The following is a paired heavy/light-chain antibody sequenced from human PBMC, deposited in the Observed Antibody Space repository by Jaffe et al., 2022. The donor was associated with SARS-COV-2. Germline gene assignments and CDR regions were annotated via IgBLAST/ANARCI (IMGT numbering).Light chain of an antibody. Sequence: DIQMTQSPSSLSASVGDRVTITCRASQGISNYLAWFQQKPGKAPKSLIYAASSLQSGVPSRFSGSGSGTDFTLTISSLQPEDFATYYCQQYNSYPRTFGGGTKVEIK. J-gene: IGKJ4*01. CDR3: QQYNSYPRT. CDR1: QGISNY. CDR2: AAS. V-gene: IGKV1-16*01.
Heavy chain of an antibody. CDR3: AHHLGITTSTIDY. D-gene: IGHD3-22*01. CDR1: GLTFSSYA. Sequence: EVQLVESGGGLVQPGGSLRLSCAASGLTFSSYAMSWVRQAPGKGLEWVSTISAGGGTTFYADSVKGRFTISRDNSKNTLFLQMISLRVEDSAVYYCAHHLGITTSTIDYWGQGTLVTVSS. J-gene: IGHJ4*02. V-gene: IGHV3-23*04. CDR2: ISAGGGTT.